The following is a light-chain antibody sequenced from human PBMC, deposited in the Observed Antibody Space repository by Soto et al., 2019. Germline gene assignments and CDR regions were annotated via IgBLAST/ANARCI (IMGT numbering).Light chain of an antibody. CDR1: SSNVGGNC. CDR3: AEWDDSLSGHV. V-gene: IGLV1-47*01. J-gene: IGLJ3*02. Sequence: QSVLTQAPSASGTPGPGVTISCSGSSSNVGGNCVCWYQQFPGTAPNLLIYRNEQRPSGGPDRFSGSKSFTSASLAISALQSDDEADYHCAEWDDSLSGHVFGGGTKLTVL. CDR2: RNE.